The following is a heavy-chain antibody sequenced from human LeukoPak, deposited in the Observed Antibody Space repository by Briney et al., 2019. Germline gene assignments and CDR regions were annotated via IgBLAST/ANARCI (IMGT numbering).Heavy chain of an antibody. Sequence: GESLKISCKGSGYSFTSYWISWVRQMPGKGLEWMGRIDPSDSYTNYSPSFQGHVTISADKSISTAYLQWSSLKASDTAMYYCARHDIVVVPAAIDAFDIWGQGTMDTVSS. CDR2: IDPSDSYT. CDR3: ARHDIVVVPAAIDAFDI. CDR1: GYSFTSYW. V-gene: IGHV5-10-1*01. J-gene: IGHJ3*02. D-gene: IGHD2-2*01.